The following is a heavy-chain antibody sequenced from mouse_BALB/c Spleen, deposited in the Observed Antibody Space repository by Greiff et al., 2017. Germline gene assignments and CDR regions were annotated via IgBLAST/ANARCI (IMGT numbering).Heavy chain of an antibody. CDR1: GFTFSSYY. V-gene: IGHV5-6-2*01. J-gene: IGHJ3*01. CDR3: ARQYDSSWFAY. CDR2: INSNGGST. Sequence: EVKVEESGGGLVKLGGSLKLSCAASGFTFSSYYMSWVRQTPEKRLELVAAINSNGGSTYYPDTVKGRFTISRDNAKNTLYLQMSSLKSEDTALYYCARQYDSSWFAYWGQGTLVTVSA. D-gene: IGHD2-4*01.